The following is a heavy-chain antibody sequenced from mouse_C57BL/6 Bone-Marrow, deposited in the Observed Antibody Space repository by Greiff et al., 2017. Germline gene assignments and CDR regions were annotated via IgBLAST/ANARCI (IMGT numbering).Heavy chain of an antibody. D-gene: IGHD2-1*01. J-gene: IGHJ2*01. Sequence: QVQLQQSGAELSRPGASVKLSCKASGYTFTSYGISWVKQRTGQGLEWIGEIYPRSGNTYYNEKFKGKATLTADKSSSTAYMELRSLTSEDSAVYFCARERAYGNFDYWGQGTTLTVSS. CDR1: GYTFTSYG. CDR3: ARERAYGNFDY. V-gene: IGHV1-81*01. CDR2: IYPRSGNT.